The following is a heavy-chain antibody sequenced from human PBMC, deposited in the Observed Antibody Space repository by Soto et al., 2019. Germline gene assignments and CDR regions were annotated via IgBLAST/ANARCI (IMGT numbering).Heavy chain of an antibody. CDR1: GFTFSSYA. CDR3: ARDSYGSGVNAFDI. V-gene: IGHV3-30-3*01. Sequence: QVQLVESGGGVVQPGRSLRLSCAASGFTFSSYAMHWVRQAPGKGLVWVAVISYDGSNKYYADSVKGRFTISRDNSKNTLYLQMNSLRAEDTAVYYCARDSYGSGVNAFDIWGQGTMVTVSS. CDR2: ISYDGSNK. D-gene: IGHD3-10*01. J-gene: IGHJ3*02.